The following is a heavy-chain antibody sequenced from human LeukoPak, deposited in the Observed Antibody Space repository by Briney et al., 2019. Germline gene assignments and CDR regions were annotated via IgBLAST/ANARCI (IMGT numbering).Heavy chain of an antibody. J-gene: IGHJ3*02. CDR3: AKGYYYDSSGSGDAFDI. V-gene: IGHV3-9*01. D-gene: IGHD3-22*01. CDR1: GFTFDDYA. Sequence: GGSLRLSCAASGFTFDDYAMDWVRQAPGKCLEWVSGISWNSGSIAYADSVKGRFTTSRDNAKNYLYLQMKSLRAEDTALYYCAKGYYYDSSGSGDAFDIWGQGTMVTVSS. CDR2: ISWNSGSI.